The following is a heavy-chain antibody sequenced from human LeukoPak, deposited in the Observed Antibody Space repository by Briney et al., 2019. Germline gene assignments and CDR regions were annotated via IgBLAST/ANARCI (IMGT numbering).Heavy chain of an antibody. CDR2: TSGSGANT. CDR1: GLTLSSYA. Sequence: GGSLRLSCVASGLTLSSYAMSWVRQAPGKGLEWVSSTSGSGANTYYADSVKGRFTISRDNPKNTLYLQMNSLRAEDTAEYYCAKTLTSGASGDWGQGTMVTVSS. CDR3: AKTLTSGASGD. D-gene: IGHD4/OR15-4a*01. J-gene: IGHJ3*01. V-gene: IGHV3-23*01.